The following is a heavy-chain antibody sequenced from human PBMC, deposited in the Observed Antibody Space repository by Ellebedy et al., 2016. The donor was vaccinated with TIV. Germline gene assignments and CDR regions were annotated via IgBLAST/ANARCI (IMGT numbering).Heavy chain of an antibody. Sequence: ASVKVSXXASGYTFTGYYMHWVRQAPGQGLEWMGWINPNSGGTNYAQKFQGRVTMTRDTSISTAYMELSRLRSDDTAVYYCATDRRYYDSSGYYGMDVWGQGTTVTVSS. CDR2: INPNSGGT. D-gene: IGHD3-22*01. CDR1: GYTFTGYY. CDR3: ATDRRYYDSSGYYGMDV. V-gene: IGHV1-2*02. J-gene: IGHJ6*02.